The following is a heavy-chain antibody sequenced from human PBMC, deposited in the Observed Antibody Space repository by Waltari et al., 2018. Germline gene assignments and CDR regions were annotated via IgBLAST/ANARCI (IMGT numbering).Heavy chain of an antibody. CDR3: SKSLDV. J-gene: IGHJ6*02. CDR2: IKQDGSEK. Sequence: EVQVVESGGGLVQPGGSLSLSCAASGFPFSISWMDWVRQAPGKGLEWVANIKQDGSEKNYVDSVKGRFTIFRDNTKNSLYLQMNSLRAEDTAVYYCSKSLDVWGPGTTVTVSS. V-gene: IGHV3-7*01. CDR1: GFPFSISW.